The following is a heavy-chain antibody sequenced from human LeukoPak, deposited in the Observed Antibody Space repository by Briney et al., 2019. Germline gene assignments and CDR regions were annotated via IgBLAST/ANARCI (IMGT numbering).Heavy chain of an antibody. V-gene: IGHV3-48*01. CDR2: ISSSSSTI. CDR3: AREGDYYGSGSSFYYFDY. Sequence: GGSLRLSCAASGFTFSSYSMNWVRQAPGKGLEWVSYISSSSSTIYYADSVKGRFPISRDNAKNSLYLQMNSLRAEDTAVYYCAREGDYYGSGSSFYYFDYWGQGTLVTVSS. CDR1: GFTFSSYS. D-gene: IGHD3-10*01. J-gene: IGHJ4*02.